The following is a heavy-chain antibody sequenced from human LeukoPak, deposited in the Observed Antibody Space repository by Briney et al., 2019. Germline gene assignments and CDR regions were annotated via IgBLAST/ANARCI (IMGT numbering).Heavy chain of an antibody. CDR2: ISGSGGST. D-gene: IGHD2-8*01. J-gene: IGHJ4*02. CDR3: AKEKMYYLDY. CDR1: GFTFSNAW. Sequence: GGSLRLSCAASGFTFSNAWMSWVRQAPGKGLEWVSTISGSGGSTYYADSVKGRFTISRDNSKNTLYLQMNSLRAEDTAVYYCAKEKMYYLDYWGQGTLVTVSS. V-gene: IGHV3-23*01.